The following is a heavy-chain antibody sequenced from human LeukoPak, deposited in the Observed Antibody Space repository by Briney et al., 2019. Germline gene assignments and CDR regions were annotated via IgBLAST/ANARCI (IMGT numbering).Heavy chain of an antibody. CDR1: GYTFTAYY. Sequence: ASVKVSCKASGYTFTAYYLYWVRQAHGQGLEWMGRINPNSGGTDYAQKFQGRVTMTRDTSISTAYMELSSLRSDDTAVYYCAIGIAAAGTFEYWGKGTLVTVSS. D-gene: IGHD6-13*01. J-gene: IGHJ4*02. CDR3: AIGIAAAGTFEY. V-gene: IGHV1-2*06. CDR2: INPNSGGT.